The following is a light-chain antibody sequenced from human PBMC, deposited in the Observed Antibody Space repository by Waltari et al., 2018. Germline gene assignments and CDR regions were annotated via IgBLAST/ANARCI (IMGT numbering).Light chain of an antibody. V-gene: IGKV4-1*01. CDR1: QSLFYSSNNKHY. Sequence: DIVMTQSPDSLAVSLGERATINCMSSQSLFYSSNNKHYLAWYQQKPGQPPKLLIYWAAARESGVPDRFSGSGSGTDFTLTISSLQAEDVAVYYCQQYYSTPLTFGGGTKVEIK. J-gene: IGKJ4*01. CDR3: QQYYSTPLT. CDR2: WAA.